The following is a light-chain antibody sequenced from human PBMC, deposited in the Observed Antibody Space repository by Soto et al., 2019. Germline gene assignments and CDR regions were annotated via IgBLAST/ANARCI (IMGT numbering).Light chain of an antibody. CDR3: QHYDGSPRT. V-gene: IGKV3-20*01. CDR1: QSVKSNY. J-gene: IGKJ2*01. Sequence: ETVLTQSPGTVSLSPGERDSLFCRTSQSVKSNYLAWYQQKPGQAPRLLIYGVFNRATGIPDRFSGSGSGTDFTLTISGLEPEDSAVYYCQHYDGSPRTFGQGTKLEIK. CDR2: GVF.